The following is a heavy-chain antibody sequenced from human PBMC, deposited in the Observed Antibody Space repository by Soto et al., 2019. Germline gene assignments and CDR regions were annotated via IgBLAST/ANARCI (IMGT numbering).Heavy chain of an antibody. CDR2: ISAYNGNT. J-gene: IGHJ4*02. D-gene: IGHD6-19*01. Sequence: ASVKVSCTASGYTFTSYGISWVRQAPGQGLEWMGWISAYNGNTNYAQKLQGRVTMTTDTSTSTAYMELRSLRSDDTAVYYCARVQTHRIAVAGTRSTNSPIDYWGQGTLVTVSS. CDR3: ARVQTHRIAVAGTRSTNSPIDY. CDR1: GYTFTSYG. V-gene: IGHV1-18*01.